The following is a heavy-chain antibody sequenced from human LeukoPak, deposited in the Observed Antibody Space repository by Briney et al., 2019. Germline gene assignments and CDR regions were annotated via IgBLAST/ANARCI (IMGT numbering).Heavy chain of an antibody. D-gene: IGHD3-16*01. V-gene: IGHV3-9*03. CDR3: AKLRSRSFDI. J-gene: IGHJ3*02. CDR2: ISWYSGII. CDR1: GFTFGDYA. Sequence: GGSLRLSCAASGFTFGDYAMHWVRQAPGKGLEWVSGISWYSGIIVYADSVNGRCTTSRDNAKTSLYLKMNRLRAEDMALYYCAKLRSRSFDIWGQGTMVTVSS.